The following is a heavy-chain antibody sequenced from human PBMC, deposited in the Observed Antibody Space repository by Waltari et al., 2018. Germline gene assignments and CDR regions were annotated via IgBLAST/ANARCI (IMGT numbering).Heavy chain of an antibody. Sequence: QVHLVQSGGEVQKPGASVKVSCKASGYSFTDYYIHWVRQAPGQGLEWMGWTKPSSGATNYAQKLQDRVTVTRDTSSSTAYMELSSLTSGDTAVYYCARVPIFDWLVSGFDLWGQGTLVTVSS. D-gene: IGHD3-9*01. J-gene: IGHJ5*02. V-gene: IGHV1-2*02. CDR1: GYSFTDYY. CDR2: TKPSSGAT. CDR3: ARVPIFDWLVSGFDL.